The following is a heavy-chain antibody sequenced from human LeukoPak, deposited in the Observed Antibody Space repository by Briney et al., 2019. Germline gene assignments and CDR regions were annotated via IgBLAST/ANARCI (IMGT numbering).Heavy chain of an antibody. J-gene: IGHJ6*02. Sequence: KPGGSLRLSCAASGFTFSDYYMSWIRQAPGKGLEWVSYISTSGTTIYYADSVKGRFTISRDNATNSLYLQMNSLRAEDTAVYYCARELIEGYYGMDVWGQGTTVTVSS. V-gene: IGHV3-11*01. CDR1: GFTFSDYY. CDR3: ARELIEGYYGMDV. CDR2: ISTSGTTI.